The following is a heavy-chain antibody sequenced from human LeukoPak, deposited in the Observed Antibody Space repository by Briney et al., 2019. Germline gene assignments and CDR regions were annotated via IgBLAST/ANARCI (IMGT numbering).Heavy chain of an antibody. CDR3: ARLAWGRGVIITFDY. Sequence: GGSLRLSCAASGFTFSSYSMNWVRQAPGKGLEWVSSISSSSSYIYYADSVKGRFTISRGNAKNSLYLQMNSLRAEDTAVYYCARLAWGRGVIITFDYWGQGTLVAVSS. V-gene: IGHV3-21*01. D-gene: IGHD3-10*01. J-gene: IGHJ4*02. CDR2: ISSSSSYI. CDR1: GFTFSSYS.